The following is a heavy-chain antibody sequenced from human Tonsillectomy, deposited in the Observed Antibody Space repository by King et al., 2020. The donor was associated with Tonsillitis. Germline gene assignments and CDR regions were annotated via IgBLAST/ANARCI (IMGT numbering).Heavy chain of an antibody. CDR2: IYPGNSDT. CDR1: GYSFTTYW. CDR3: AGHKTVTTTTNKRLTQEVDY. V-gene: IGHV5-51*01. Sequence: VQLVQSGAEVKKPGESLNISCKGSGYSFTTYWIGWVRQMPGKGLKWMGIIYPGNSDTRYSPSFQGQVTISADKSINTAYLQWSGLQASDTAIYYCAGHKTVTTTTNKRLTQEVDYWGQGTLVTVSS. J-gene: IGHJ4*02. D-gene: IGHD4-11*01.